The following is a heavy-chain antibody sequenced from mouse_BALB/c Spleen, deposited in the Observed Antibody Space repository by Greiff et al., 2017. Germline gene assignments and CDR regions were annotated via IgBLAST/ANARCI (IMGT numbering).Heavy chain of an antibody. V-gene: IGHV5-9*03. CDR3: ARDGRSTTAYYAMDY. CDR2: ISSGGGNT. CDR1: GFTFSSYT. J-gene: IGHJ4*01. D-gene: IGHD2-14*01. Sequence: EVMLVESGGGLVKPGGSLKLSCAASGFTFSSYTMSWVRQTPEKRLEWVATISSGGGNTYYPDSVKGRFTISRDNAKNNLYLQMSSLRSEDTALYYCARDGRSTTAYYAMDYWGQGTSVTGAS.